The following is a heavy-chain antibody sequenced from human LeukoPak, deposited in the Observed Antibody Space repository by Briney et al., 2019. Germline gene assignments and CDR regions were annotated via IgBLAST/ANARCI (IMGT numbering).Heavy chain of an antibody. D-gene: IGHD3-10*01. V-gene: IGHV3-23*01. CDR3: ARDPGFGELYFDY. Sequence: GGSLRLSCAASGFTFSSYAMSWVRQAPGKGLEWVSAISGSGGSTYYADSVKGRFTISRHNSKNTLYLQMNSLRAEDTAVYYCARDPGFGELYFDYWGQGTLVTVSS. CDR1: GFTFSSYA. CDR2: ISGSGGST. J-gene: IGHJ4*02.